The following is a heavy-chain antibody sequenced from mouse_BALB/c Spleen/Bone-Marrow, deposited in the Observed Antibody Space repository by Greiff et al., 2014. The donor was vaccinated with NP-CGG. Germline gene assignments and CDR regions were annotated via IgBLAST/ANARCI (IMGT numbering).Heavy chain of an antibody. CDR1: GYTFTSSW. CDR2: IHPNSGNT. Sequence: VQLVESGSVLVRPGASVKLSCKASGYTFTSSWMHWAKQRPGQGLEWIGDIHPNSGNTNYNEKFRGKATLTVDTSSNTAYVDLSSLTSEGSAVYYCARSYRFWYFDVWGAGTTVTVSS. V-gene: IGHV1S130*01. CDR3: ARSYRFWYFDV. D-gene: IGHD2-14*01. J-gene: IGHJ1*01.